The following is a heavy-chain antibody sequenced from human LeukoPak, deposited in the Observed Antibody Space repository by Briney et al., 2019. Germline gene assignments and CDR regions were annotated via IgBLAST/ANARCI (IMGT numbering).Heavy chain of an antibody. CDR2: ISGSGGST. D-gene: IGHD3-22*01. CDR1: GFTFSSYA. Sequence: PGGSLRLSCAASGFTFSSYAMSWVRQAPGKGLEWVSAISGSGGSTYYADSVKGRFTISRDNYMNMVYLQMNSLRPEDPALYFCLSSGYVFWGQGTLVTVSS. J-gene: IGHJ4*02. V-gene: IGHV3-23*01. CDR3: LSSGYVF.